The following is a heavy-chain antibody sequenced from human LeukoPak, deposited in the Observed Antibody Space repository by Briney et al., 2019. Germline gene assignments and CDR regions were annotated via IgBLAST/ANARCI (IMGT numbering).Heavy chain of an antibody. Sequence: GGSLRLSCAASGFTFSNYAISWVRQAPGKGLEWVAVISYDGSNKYYADSVKGRFTISRDNSKNTLYLQMNSLRAEDTAVYYCAKDSGYCSGGSCYYYFDYWGQGTLVTVSS. J-gene: IGHJ4*02. D-gene: IGHD2-15*01. CDR2: ISYDGSNK. V-gene: IGHV3-30*18. CDR1: GFTFSNYA. CDR3: AKDSGYCSGGSCYYYFDY.